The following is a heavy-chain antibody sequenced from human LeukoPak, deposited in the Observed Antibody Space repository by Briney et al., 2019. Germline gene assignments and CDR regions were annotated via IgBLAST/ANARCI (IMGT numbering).Heavy chain of an antibody. Sequence: PSETLSLTCTVSGGSISSYYWSWIRQPPGKGLEWIGYIYYSGTTYNPSLKSRVTISVDTSKNQFSLNLSSVTAADTAVYYCARDFDYWGQGTLVTVSS. CDR3: ARDFDY. V-gene: IGHV4-59*01. J-gene: IGHJ4*02. CDR2: IYYSGT. CDR1: GGSISSYY.